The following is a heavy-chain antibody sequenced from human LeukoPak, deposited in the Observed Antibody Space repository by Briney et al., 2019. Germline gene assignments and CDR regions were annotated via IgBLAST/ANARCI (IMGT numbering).Heavy chain of an antibody. CDR3: ARTRYYYGSGSYYKGRYYFDY. CDR1: GGSISSGSYY. V-gene: IGHV4-61*02. CDR2: IYTSGST. J-gene: IGHJ4*02. D-gene: IGHD3-10*01. Sequence: SETLSLTCTVSGGSISSGSYYWSWIRQPAGKGLEWIGRIYTSGSTKYNPSPKSRVTISVDRSKNQFSLKLSSVTAADTAVYYCARTRYYYGSGSYYKGRYYFDYWGQGTLVTVSS.